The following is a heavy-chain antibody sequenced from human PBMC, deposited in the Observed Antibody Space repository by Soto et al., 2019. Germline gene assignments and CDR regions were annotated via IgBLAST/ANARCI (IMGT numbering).Heavy chain of an antibody. J-gene: IGHJ2*01. CDR2: ISISSANT. CDR1: GYTFIDYG. D-gene: IGHD3-10*01. V-gene: IGHV1-18*04. Sequence: ASLKVSCKASGYTFIDYGITCVRQAPGQGLEWMGWISISSANTHYEESLQGRVTMTSDKTNTAYMELWRLRSDDSAMYYCARSYNYGSYWYFDLWGRGTLVTVSS. CDR3: ARSYNYGSYWYFDL.